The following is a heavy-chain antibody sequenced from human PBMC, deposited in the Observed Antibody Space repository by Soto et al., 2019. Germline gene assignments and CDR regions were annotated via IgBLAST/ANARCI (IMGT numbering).Heavy chain of an antibody. CDR1: GDSINNGGYY. CDR2: IYYSGTT. Sequence: QVQLQESGPGLVKPSQTLSLTCNVSGDSINNGGYYWSWIRQPPGKGLEWIGFIYYSGTTYYNPSLKSRVTISVHTSKIQFSLKLNSVTAADTAVYYCARSAVGATKSGFDSWGQGTLVTVSS. V-gene: IGHV4-31*03. J-gene: IGHJ4*02. CDR3: ARSAVGATKSGFDS. D-gene: IGHD1-26*01.